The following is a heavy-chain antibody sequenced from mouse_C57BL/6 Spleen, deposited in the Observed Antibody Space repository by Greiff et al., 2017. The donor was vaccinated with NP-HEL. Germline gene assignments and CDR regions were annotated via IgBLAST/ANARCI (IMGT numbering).Heavy chain of an antibody. CDR2: IDPETGGT. D-gene: IGHD1-1*01. Sequence: QVQLQQSGAELVRPGASVTLSCKASGYTFTDYEMHWVKQTPVHGLEWIGAIDPETGGTAYNQKFKGKAILTADKSSSTAYMELRSLTSEDSAVYYCTRGEIYYYGSSPVYFDYWGQGTTLTVSS. V-gene: IGHV1-15*01. J-gene: IGHJ2*01. CDR3: TRGEIYYYGSSPVYFDY. CDR1: GYTFTDYE.